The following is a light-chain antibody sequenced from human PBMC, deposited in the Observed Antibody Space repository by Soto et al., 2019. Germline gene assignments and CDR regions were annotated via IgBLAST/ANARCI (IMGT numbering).Light chain of an antibody. CDR3: LQDYNYPWT. Sequence: AIQMTQSPSSLSASVGDRVTITCRASQGIRNDLGWYQQKPGKAPKLLIYAASSLQSGVPSRFSGSGSGTDFTLTISSLQHEDFDTYYCLQDYNYPWTFGQGTKVDIK. J-gene: IGKJ1*01. V-gene: IGKV1-6*01. CDR1: QGIRND. CDR2: AAS.